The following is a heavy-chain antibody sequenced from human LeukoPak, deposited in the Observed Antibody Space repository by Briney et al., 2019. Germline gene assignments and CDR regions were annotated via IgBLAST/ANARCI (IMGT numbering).Heavy chain of an antibody. CDR1: GFTFSNYA. J-gene: IGHJ3*01. CDR2: VTSNGFIT. Sequence: GGSLRLSCVASGFTFSNYAMGWVRQAPGKGLEWVSTVTSNGFITWYPESMKGRFTISRDNSKNTVYLQMFSLRAEDTAVFHCVRDRLYPNDLFDVWGQGTMVTVSS. V-gene: IGHV3-23*01. CDR3: VRDRLYPNDLFDV. D-gene: IGHD4/OR15-4a*01.